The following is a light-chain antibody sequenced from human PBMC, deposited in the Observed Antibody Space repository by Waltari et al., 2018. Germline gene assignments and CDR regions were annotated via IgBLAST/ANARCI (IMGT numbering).Light chain of an antibody. CDR2: WAS. V-gene: IGKV4-1*01. CDR3: QQYYSTPS. J-gene: IGKJ4*01. CDR1: QTVLYSSNHQNY. Sequence: DIVMTQYPDSLAVSLGEKATINCKSSQTVLYSSNHQNYLAWYQHKPGQPPKLLIYWASTRESGVPYRFSGSGSGTDFTLTISSLQAEDVAVYYCQQYYSTPSFGGGTEVEIK.